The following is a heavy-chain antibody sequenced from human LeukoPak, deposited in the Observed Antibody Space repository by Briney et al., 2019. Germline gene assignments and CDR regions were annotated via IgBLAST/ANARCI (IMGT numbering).Heavy chain of an antibody. Sequence: GGSLRLSCAASGFTFDDYAMHWVRQAPGKGLEWVSGISWNSGSIGYADSVKGRFTISRDNAKNSLYLQMNSLRAEDTAVYYCAFTLYSSSSMFAFDIWGQGTMVTVSS. CDR1: GFTFDDYA. J-gene: IGHJ3*02. V-gene: IGHV3-9*01. CDR2: ISWNSGSI. CDR3: AFTLYSSSSMFAFDI. D-gene: IGHD6-6*01.